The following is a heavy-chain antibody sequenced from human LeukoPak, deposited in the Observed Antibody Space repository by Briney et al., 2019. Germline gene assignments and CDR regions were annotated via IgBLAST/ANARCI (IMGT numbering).Heavy chain of an antibody. D-gene: IGHD2-21*02. V-gene: IGHV4-31*03. CDR3: ARSDGYYFDY. J-gene: IGHJ4*02. Sequence: PSETLSLTCTVSGGSISSGGYYLSWIRQHPGKGLEWIGYIYYSGSTYYNPSLKSRITISVDTSKNQFSLKLSSVTAADTAVYYCARSDGYYFDYWGQGTLVTVSS. CDR2: IYYSGST. CDR1: GGSISSGGYY.